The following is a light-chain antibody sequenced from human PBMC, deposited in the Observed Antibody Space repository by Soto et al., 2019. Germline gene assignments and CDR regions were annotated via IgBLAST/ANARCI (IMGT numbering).Light chain of an antibody. CDR2: GAS. CDR1: QSVSSN. V-gene: IGKV3-15*01. Sequence: EIVLTQSPATLSVSPGERATLSCRASQSVSSNLAWYQQMPGQAPRLLIYGASTRATGIPARFSGSGSGTEFTLTISSLQSEDFAVYFCQQYNNWPPVTFGPGTKVDIK. CDR3: QQYNNWPPVT. J-gene: IGKJ3*01.